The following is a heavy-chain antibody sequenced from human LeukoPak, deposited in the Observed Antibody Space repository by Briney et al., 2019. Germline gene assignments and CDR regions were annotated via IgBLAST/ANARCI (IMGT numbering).Heavy chain of an antibody. CDR3: ARSLDYYYYGLDF. Sequence: PSETLSLTCAVYGGSFSGYYWSWIRQPPGKGLEWIGEINHSGSTNYNPSLKSRVTFSVDTSKNQFSLRLSSVTAADTAVYYCARSLDYYYYGLDFWGQGTTVTVSS. D-gene: IGHD1-1*01. CDR2: INHSGST. J-gene: IGHJ6*02. V-gene: IGHV4-34*01. CDR1: GGSFSGYY.